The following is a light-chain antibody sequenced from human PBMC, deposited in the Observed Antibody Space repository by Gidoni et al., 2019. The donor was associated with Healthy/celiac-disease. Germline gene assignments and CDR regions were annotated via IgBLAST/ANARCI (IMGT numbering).Light chain of an antibody. CDR1: SSDVGSYNL. CDR3: CSYAGSSTLV. J-gene: IGLJ1*01. V-gene: IGLV2-23*01. CDR2: EGS. Sequence: QSALTQPASVSGSPGQSITISCTGTSSDVGSYNLVSWYQQHPGKAPKLMIYEGSTRPSGVSNRFSGSKSGNTASLTISGLQAEDEADYYCCSYAGSSTLVFGTGTKVTVL.